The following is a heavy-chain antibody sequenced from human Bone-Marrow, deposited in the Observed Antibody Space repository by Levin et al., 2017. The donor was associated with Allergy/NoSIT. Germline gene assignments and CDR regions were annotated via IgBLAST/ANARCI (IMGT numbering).Heavy chain of an antibody. CDR1: GFTFDDYA. CDR2: ISWNSGSI. D-gene: IGHD4-17*01. J-gene: IGHJ4*02. Sequence: TGGSLRLSCAASGFTFDDYAMHWVRQAPGKGLEWVSGISWNSGSIGYADSVKGRFTISRDNAKNSLYLQMNSLRAEDTALYYCAKGATYGDYLTDFDYWGQGTLVTVSS. CDR3: AKGATYGDYLTDFDY. V-gene: IGHV3-9*01.